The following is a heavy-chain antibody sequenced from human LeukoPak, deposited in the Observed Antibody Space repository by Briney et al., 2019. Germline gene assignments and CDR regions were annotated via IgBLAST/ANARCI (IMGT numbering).Heavy chain of an antibody. V-gene: IGHV1-69*04. D-gene: IGHD2-15*01. CDR2: IIPIFGIA. J-gene: IGHJ5*02. CDR1: EGTFSSYA. Sequence: ASVKVSCKASEGTFSSYAISWVRQAPGQGLEWMGRIIPIFGIANYAQKFQGRVTITADKSTSTAYMELSSLRSEDTAVYYCARDVDIVVVVAASQKGHNWFDPWGQGTLVTVSS. CDR3: ARDVDIVVVVAASQKGHNWFDP.